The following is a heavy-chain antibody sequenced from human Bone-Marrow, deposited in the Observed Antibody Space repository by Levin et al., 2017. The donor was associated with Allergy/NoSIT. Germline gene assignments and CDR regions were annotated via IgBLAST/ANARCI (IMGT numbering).Heavy chain of an antibody. CDR3: ASGYCITTSCYGTVNLDY. Sequence: GSLRLSCAVYGGSFRGYYWSWIRQSPGKGLEWIGEINHSGSTNYNPSLKSRVTISADTSKNWFSLKLSSVTAADTAVYYCASGYCITTSCYGTVNLDYWGQGTLVTVSS. V-gene: IGHV4-34*01. J-gene: IGHJ4*02. D-gene: IGHD2-2*01. CDR2: INHSGST. CDR1: GGSFRGYY.